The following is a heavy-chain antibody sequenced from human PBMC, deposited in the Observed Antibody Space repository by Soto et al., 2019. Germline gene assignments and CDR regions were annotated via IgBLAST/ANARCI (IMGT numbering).Heavy chain of an antibody. V-gene: IGHV2-5*02. D-gene: IGHD3-9*01. CDR3: ARDYYDLLTGYHDDAFDI. CDR1: GFSLSTSGVA. CDR2: IYWDDDK. J-gene: IGHJ3*02. Sequence: QITLKESGPTLVKPTQTLTLTCTFSGFSLSTSGVAVGWIRQPPGKALEWLGLIYWDDDKRYSPSLKTRLTITKDTSKNQVVLTMTNMDPVDTATYYCARDYYDLLTGYHDDAFDIWGQGTMVTVSS.